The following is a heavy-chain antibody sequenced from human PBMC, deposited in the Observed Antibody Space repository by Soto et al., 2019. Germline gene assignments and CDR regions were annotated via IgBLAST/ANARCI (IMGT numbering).Heavy chain of an antibody. V-gene: IGHV3-74*01. CDR2: INSDGSST. CDR3: AGSSAYYYYGMDV. D-gene: IGHD6-6*01. CDR1: GFTFSSYW. Sequence: PGGSLRLSCAASGFTFSSYWMHWVRQAPGKGLVWVSRINSDGSSTSYADSVKGRFTISRDNAKNTLYLQMNSLRAEDTAVYYCAGSSAYYYYGMDVWGQGTTVTVSS. J-gene: IGHJ6*02.